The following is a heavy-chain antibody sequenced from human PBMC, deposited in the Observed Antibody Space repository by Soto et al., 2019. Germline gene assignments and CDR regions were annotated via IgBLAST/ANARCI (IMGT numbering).Heavy chain of an antibody. D-gene: IGHD6-19*01. CDR3: ASAMVLGAGAGTSPRQRNRVDP. V-gene: IGHV4-34*01. Sequence: SATLSLTCAVYGGSFSGYYWSWIRQPPGKGLEWIGEINHSGSTNYNPSLKSRVTISVDTSKNQFSLKLSSVTAADTAVYYCASAMVLGAGAGTSPRQRNRVDPWGQGTLV. J-gene: IGHJ5*02. CDR2: INHSGST. CDR1: GGSFSGYY.